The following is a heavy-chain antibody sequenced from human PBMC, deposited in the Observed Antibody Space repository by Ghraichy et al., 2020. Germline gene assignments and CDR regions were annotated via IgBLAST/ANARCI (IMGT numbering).Heavy chain of an antibody. CDR1: GGSISSGGYS. V-gene: IGHV4-30-2*01. CDR3: ARYMAFGDDAFDI. CDR2: IYHSGST. J-gene: IGHJ3*02. Sequence: SETLSLTCAVSGGSISSGGYSWSWIRQPPGKGLEWIGYIYHSGSTYYNPSLKSRVTLSVDRSKNQFSLKLSSVTAADTAVYYCARYMAFGDDAFDIWGQGTMVTVSS. D-gene: IGHD3-16*01.